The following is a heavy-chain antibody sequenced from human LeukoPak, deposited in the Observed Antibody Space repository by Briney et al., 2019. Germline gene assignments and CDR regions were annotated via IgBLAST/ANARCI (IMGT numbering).Heavy chain of an antibody. CDR3: ARGREAALYYYDSSGDY. CDR1: GFTFSSYA. J-gene: IGHJ4*02. Sequence: GGSLGLSCAASGFTFSSYAMHWVRQAPGKGLEWVAVISYDGSNKYYADSVKGRFTISRDNSKNTLYLQMNSLRAEDTAVYYCARGREAALYYYDSSGDYWGQGTLVTVSS. D-gene: IGHD3-22*01. V-gene: IGHV3-30-3*01. CDR2: ISYDGSNK.